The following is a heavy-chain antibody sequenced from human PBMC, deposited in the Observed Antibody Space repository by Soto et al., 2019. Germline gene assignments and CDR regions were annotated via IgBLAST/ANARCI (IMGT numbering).Heavy chain of an antibody. Sequence: SVKVSCKASGGTFSSYAISWVRQAPGQGLEWMGGIIPIFGTANYAQKFQGRVTITADESTSTAYMELSSLRSEDTAVYYCARDVVVAARPYYFDYWGQGTLVTVSS. CDR2: IIPIFGTA. D-gene: IGHD2-15*01. CDR1: GGTFSSYA. V-gene: IGHV1-69*13. CDR3: ARDVVVAARPYYFDY. J-gene: IGHJ4*02.